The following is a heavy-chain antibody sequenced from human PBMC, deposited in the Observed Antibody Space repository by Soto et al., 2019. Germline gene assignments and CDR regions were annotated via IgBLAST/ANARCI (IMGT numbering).Heavy chain of an antibody. CDR1: GGSITTSDYS. Sequence: QLQLQESGSGLVKPSQTLSLTCAVSGGSITTSDYSWSWIRQPPGRGLEWIGSIYHTGTTHYIPSIKSRVTMSLDKSKNQSSLALTSMTAADTAVYYCVRERTIFGVAPGGGVDVWGRGTTVTVSS. D-gene: IGHD3-3*01. J-gene: IGHJ6*02. CDR2: IYHTGTT. V-gene: IGHV4-30-2*01. CDR3: VRERTIFGVAPGGGVDV.